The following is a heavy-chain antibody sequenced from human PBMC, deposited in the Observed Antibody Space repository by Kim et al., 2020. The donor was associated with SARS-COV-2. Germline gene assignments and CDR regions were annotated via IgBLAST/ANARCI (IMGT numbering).Heavy chain of an antibody. V-gene: IGHV4-59*01. CDR3: ARDRIQRGMDV. Sequence: SETLSLTCTVSGGSISSYYWSWIRQPPGKGLEWIGYIYYSGSTNYNPSLKSRVTISVDTSKNQFSLKLSSVTAADTAVYYCARDRIQRGMDVWGQGTTVTVSS. CDR2: IYYSGST. J-gene: IGHJ6*02. CDR1: GGSISSYY. D-gene: IGHD5-18*01.